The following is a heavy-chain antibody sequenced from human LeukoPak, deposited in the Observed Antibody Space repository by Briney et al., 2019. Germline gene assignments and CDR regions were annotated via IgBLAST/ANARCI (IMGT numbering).Heavy chain of an antibody. CDR1: GYTFTIYG. D-gene: IGHD3-3*01. Sequence: GASVKVSSMASGYTFTIYGISSVRQAPGQGLEWMGWISAYNGNTNYAQKLQGRVTMTTDTSTSTAYMELRSLRSDDTAVYYCARDVVRFLEWLSFSYSIYYGMDVWGQGTTVTVSS. V-gene: IGHV1-18*01. J-gene: IGHJ6*02. CDR3: ARDVVRFLEWLSFSYSIYYGMDV. CDR2: ISAYNGNT.